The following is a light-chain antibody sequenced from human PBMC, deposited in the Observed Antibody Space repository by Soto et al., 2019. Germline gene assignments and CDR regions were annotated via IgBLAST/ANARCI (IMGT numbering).Light chain of an antibody. CDR1: QSISGW. J-gene: IGKJ1*01. CDR2: DVS. Sequence: DIQITQSPSTLSASVVDRVTITFLASQSISGWLAWYQQKPGKAPKFLIYDVSNLESGVPLRFSGSGSGTEFTLTISSLQPDDFATYYCQKYSTYPWTFGQGTKVDIK. V-gene: IGKV1-5*01. CDR3: QKYSTYPWT.